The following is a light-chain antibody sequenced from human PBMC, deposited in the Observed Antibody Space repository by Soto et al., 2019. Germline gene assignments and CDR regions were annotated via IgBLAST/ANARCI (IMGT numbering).Light chain of an antibody. Sequence: EIVLTQSPGTLSLSPGERATLPCRASQTIFTNLAWYQQKAGQAPRLLIYDASSRATGVPPRFSGSGSGTEFTLTISSLQSEDFVVYYCQHYNNWPPFMYTFGQGTKVDIK. J-gene: IGKJ2*01. CDR2: DAS. V-gene: IGKV3-15*01. CDR3: QHYNNWPPFMYT. CDR1: QTIFTN.